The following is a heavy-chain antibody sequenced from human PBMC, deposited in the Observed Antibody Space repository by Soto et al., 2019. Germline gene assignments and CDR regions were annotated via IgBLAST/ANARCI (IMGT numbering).Heavy chain of an antibody. Sequence: QVQLVQSGAEVKKPGSSVKVSCRASGGTFSSYAVSWMRQAPGQGLEWMGVIIPILGTPKYAQKFQGRVTNAAAAYTTTAYMELSSLGPDDTAVYYCARESSSPNYYFYGMDVWGHGTTVIVSS. CDR2: IIPILGTP. D-gene: IGHD2-2*01. CDR3: ARESSSPNYYFYGMDV. CDR1: GGTFSSYA. V-gene: IGHV1-69*01. J-gene: IGHJ6*02.